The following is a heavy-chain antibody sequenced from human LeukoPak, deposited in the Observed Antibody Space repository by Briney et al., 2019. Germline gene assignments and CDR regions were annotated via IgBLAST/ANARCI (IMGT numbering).Heavy chain of an antibody. CDR1: GFTFSSYA. CDR3: ARGPNYGDYFDY. V-gene: IGHV3-30*04. Sequence: RRSLRLSCAASGFTFSSYAMHWVRQAPGKGLEWVAVISYDGSNKYYADSVKGRFTISRDNAKNTLYLQMNSLRAEDTAVYYCARGPNYGDYFDYWGQGTLVTVSS. CDR2: ISYDGSNK. J-gene: IGHJ4*02. D-gene: IGHD4-17*01.